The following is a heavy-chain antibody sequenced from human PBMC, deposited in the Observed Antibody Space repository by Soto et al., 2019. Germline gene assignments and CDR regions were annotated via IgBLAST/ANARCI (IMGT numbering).Heavy chain of an antibody. J-gene: IGHJ4*02. D-gene: IGHD6-13*01. V-gene: IGHV3-23*01. CDR2: VSPAGST. Sequence: EVQLLESGGGLVQPGGSLRLSCAASGFTFSNYGMNWIRLAPGERLEWVSTVSPAGSTFYADSVRGRFTISRDNSKSTVDLQMNGLRVDDTAIYYCVRSWAYWGRGTVVTVSS. CDR1: GFTFSNYG. CDR3: VRSWAY.